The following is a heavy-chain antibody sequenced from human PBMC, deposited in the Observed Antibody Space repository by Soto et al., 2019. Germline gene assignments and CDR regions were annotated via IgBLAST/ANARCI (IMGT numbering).Heavy chain of an antibody. V-gene: IGHV3-13*01. CDR1: GFTFSNYD. Sequence: GGSLRLSCAASGFTFSNYDMHWVRQTTGKGLEWVSVFGTAGETYYAGSVKGRFTISRENAKNSLYLQMNSLRVEDTAVYYCARGRDSALYYFDYWGQGTLVTVSS. CDR3: ARGRDSALYYFDY. J-gene: IGHJ4*02. CDR2: FGTAGET. D-gene: IGHD2-21*01.